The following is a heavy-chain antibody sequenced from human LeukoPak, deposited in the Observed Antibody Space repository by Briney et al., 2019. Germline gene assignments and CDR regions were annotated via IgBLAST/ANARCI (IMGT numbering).Heavy chain of an antibody. CDR1: GFTFRNYG. CDR3: AREPLGYSSGRNYYFDY. V-gene: IGHV3-30*12. D-gene: IGHD6-19*01. Sequence: GGSLRLSCAASGFTFRNYGMHWVRQAPGKGLEWVALIQYDGSNYYYADSVKGRFTISRDNAKNSLYLQMNSLRAEDTAVYYCAREPLGYSSGRNYYFDYWGQGTLVTVSS. CDR2: IQYDGSNY. J-gene: IGHJ4*02.